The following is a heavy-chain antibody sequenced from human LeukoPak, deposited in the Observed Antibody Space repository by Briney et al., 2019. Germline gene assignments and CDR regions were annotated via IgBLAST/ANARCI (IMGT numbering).Heavy chain of an antibody. CDR1: GGAFSSYA. D-gene: IGHD5-24*01. Sequence: GASVKVSCKASGGAFSSYAISWVRQAPGQGLEWMGGIIPIFGAANYAQKFQGRVTITTDESTSTAYMELSSLRSEDTAVYYCAREGDGYNFGYWGQGTLVTVSS. CDR3: AREGDGYNFGY. V-gene: IGHV1-69*05. CDR2: IIPIFGAA. J-gene: IGHJ4*02.